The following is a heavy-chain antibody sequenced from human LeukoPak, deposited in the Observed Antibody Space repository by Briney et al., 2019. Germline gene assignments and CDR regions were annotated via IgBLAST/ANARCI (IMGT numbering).Heavy chain of an antibody. CDR1: GGSISSGDFY. J-gene: IGHJ4*02. V-gene: IGHV4-31*03. CDR3: ARGGDYEIDY. CDR2: IYYSGTT. D-gene: IGHD4-17*01. Sequence: SQTLSLTCTVSGGSISSGDFYWSWIRQHPGKGLEWIGYIYYSGTTYYSPSLKSRVNISLDTTKNQFSLKLSSVTAADTAVYYCARGGDYEIDYWGQGILVTVSS.